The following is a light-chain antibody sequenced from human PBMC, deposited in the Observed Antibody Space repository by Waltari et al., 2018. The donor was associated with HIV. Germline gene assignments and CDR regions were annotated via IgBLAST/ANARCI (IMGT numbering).Light chain of an antibody. CDR1: QSVNSNY. J-gene: IGKJ1*01. Sequence: EIVLTQSPGTLSLSPGERATLSCRASQSVNSNYLAWYQQKPGQAPRLLIYGASSRATGIPNRFSGSGSGTDFTLTVSRLEPEDSAVYYSQQYGTSPRTFGRGTKVEI. CDR3: QQYGTSPRT. V-gene: IGKV3-20*01. CDR2: GAS.